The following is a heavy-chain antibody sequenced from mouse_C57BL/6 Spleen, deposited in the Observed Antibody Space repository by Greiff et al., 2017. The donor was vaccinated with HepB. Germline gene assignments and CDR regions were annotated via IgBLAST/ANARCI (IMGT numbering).Heavy chain of an antibody. V-gene: IGHV1-52*01. CDR1: GYTFTSYW. CDR2: IDPSDSET. J-gene: IGHJ3*01. Sequence: QVQLQQSGAELVRPGSSVKLSCKASGYTFTSYWMHWVKQRPIQGLEWIGNIDPSDSETHYNQKFKDKATLTVDKSSSTAYMQLSSLTSEDSAVYYCAREWKNYDYDSWFAYWGQGTLVTVSA. D-gene: IGHD2-4*01. CDR3: AREWKNYDYDSWFAY.